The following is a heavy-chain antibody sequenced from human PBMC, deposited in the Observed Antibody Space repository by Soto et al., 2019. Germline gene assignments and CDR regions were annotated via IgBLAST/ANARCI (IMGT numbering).Heavy chain of an antibody. J-gene: IGHJ3*02. CDR1: GFTFSSYS. CDR3: ARDLIQGSGWFDAFDI. CDR2: ISSSSSYI. D-gene: IGHD6-19*01. Sequence: VGSLRLSCAASGFTFSSYSINWVRQAPGKGLEWVSSISSSSSYIYYADSVKGRFTISRDNAKNSLYLQMNSLRAEDTAVYYCARDLIQGSGWFDAFDIWGQGTMVTVSS. V-gene: IGHV3-21*01.